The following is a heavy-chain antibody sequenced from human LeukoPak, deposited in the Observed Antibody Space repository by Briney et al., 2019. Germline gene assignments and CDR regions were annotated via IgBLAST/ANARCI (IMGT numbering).Heavy chain of an antibody. Sequence: GGSLRLSCAASGFSLSNYAMSWVRQAPGKGLEWVSGISGSGGSTFYADSVKGRFTISRDNSKNTLYLQMNSLRVEDTAVYYCARDFRAKSRGGGGFDDWGQGTLVTVSS. V-gene: IGHV3-23*01. CDR1: GFSLSNYA. CDR2: ISGSGGST. CDR3: ARDFRAKSRGGGGFDD. J-gene: IGHJ4*02. D-gene: IGHD2-15*01.